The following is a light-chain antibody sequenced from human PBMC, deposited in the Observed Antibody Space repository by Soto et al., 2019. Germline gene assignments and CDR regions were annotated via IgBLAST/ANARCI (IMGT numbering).Light chain of an antibody. V-gene: IGKV1D-12*01. J-gene: IGKJ4*01. CDR1: QDISSY. Sequence: DIQMTQSPSSVSASVGDRVTITCRASQDISSYLAWYQQKPGEAPKVLIYGAFSLQSGVASRFSGSGSGTDFTLTISSLQPEDFATYYCQQTNSFPLTFGGGTKVEIK. CDR2: GAF. CDR3: QQTNSFPLT.